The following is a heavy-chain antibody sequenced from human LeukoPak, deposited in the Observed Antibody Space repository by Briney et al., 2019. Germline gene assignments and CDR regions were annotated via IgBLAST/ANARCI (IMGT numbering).Heavy chain of an antibody. Sequence: SETLSLTCTVSGASISSVGYYWSWIRQHPGKGLEWIGYIYYSGGTYYNPSLKSRVTISVDTSKNQFSLKLSSVTAADTALYYCARDHRASGSYPWFDPWGKGTLVTVSS. D-gene: IGHD3-10*01. J-gene: IGHJ5*02. CDR3: ARDHRASGSYPWFDP. CDR1: GASISSVGYY. V-gene: IGHV4-31*03. CDR2: IYYSGGT.